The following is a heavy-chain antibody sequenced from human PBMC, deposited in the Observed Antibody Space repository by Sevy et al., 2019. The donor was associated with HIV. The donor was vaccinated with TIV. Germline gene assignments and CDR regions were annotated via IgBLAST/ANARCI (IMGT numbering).Heavy chain of an antibody. V-gene: IGHV4-61*01. CDR3: ARTDYGDYVGVWFDP. D-gene: IGHD4-17*01. CDR2: NYYSGST. J-gene: IGHJ5*02. Sequence: SETLSLTCTVSGGSVSSGSYYWSWIRQPPGKGLEWIGYNYYSGSTNYNPSLKGRVTISVDTSKNQFSLKLSSVTAADTAVYYCARTDYGDYVGVWFDPWGQGTLVTVSS. CDR1: GGSVSSGSYY.